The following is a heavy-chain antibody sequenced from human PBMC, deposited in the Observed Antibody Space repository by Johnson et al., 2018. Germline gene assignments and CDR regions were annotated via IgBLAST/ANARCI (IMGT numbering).Heavy chain of an antibody. D-gene: IGHD5-24*01. Sequence: QVQLVQSGGGVVQPGRSLRLSCAASGFTFSSYAMHWVRQAPGKGLEWVAVISYDGSNKYYADSVKGRFTISRDNSKNTLYLQMNSLRAEDTAVYYCASTGVEMATIPSYYYYYYMDVWGKWTTVTVSS. CDR1: GFTFSSYA. CDR3: ASTGVEMATIPSYYYYYYMDV. CDR2: ISYDGSNK. V-gene: IGHV3-30-3*01. J-gene: IGHJ6*03.